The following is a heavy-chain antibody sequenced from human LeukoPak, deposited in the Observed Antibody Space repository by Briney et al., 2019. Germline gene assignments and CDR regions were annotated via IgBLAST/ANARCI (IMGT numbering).Heavy chain of an antibody. D-gene: IGHD3-10*01. CDR1: GGSISSYY. V-gene: IGHV4-59*01. CDR2: IYYSGST. CDR3: ASGYYGSGSYSNDAFDI. Sequence: SETLSLTCTVSGGSISSYYWSWIRQPPGKGLEWIGYIYYSGSTNYNPSLKSRVTISVDTSKNQFSLKLSSVTAADTAVYYCASGYYGSGSYSNDAFDIWGQGTMVTVSS. J-gene: IGHJ3*02.